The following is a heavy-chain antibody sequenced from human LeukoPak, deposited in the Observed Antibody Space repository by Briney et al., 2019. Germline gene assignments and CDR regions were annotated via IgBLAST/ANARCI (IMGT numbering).Heavy chain of an antibody. CDR2: IYYSGST. CDR1: GDSISSYY. CDR3: AREDLNWFDP. Sequence: SETLSLTCTVSGDSISSYYWSWIRQPPGKGLEWIGYIYYSGSTNYNPSLKSRVTISVDTSKNQFSLKLSSVTAADTAVYYCAREDLNWFDPWGQGTLVTVSS. V-gene: IGHV4-59*01. J-gene: IGHJ5*02.